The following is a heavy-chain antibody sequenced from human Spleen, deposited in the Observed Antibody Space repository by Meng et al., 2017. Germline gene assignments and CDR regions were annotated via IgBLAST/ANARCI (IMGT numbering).Heavy chain of an antibody. CDR3: ASFDHIPRRNYFDY. CDR2: IHHSGSA. CDR1: GGSMSRGNYY. Sequence: QVQLQESGPGLVEPSQTLSLNCTVSGGSMSRGNYYWSWIRQPPGKGLEWIGYIHHSGSAYYNPSLKSRVSISVDTSKNQFSLNLNSMTAADTAVYYCASFDHIPRRNYFDYWGQGTLVTVSS. V-gene: IGHV4-30-4*01. J-gene: IGHJ4*02. D-gene: IGHD2-21*01.